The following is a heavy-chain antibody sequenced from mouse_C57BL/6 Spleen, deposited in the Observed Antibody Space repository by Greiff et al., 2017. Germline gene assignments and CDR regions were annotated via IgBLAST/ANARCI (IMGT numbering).Heavy chain of an antibody. V-gene: IGHV1-64*01. D-gene: IGHD2-14*01. CDR1: GYTFTSYW. CDR2: IHTNSGST. Sequence: VQLQQPGAELVKPGASVKLSCKASGYTFTSYWMHWVKQRPGQGLEWIGMIHTNSGSTNYNAKLQSKATLTVDNSSSTAYMQLSSLTSEDSAVYYCARKVRRTTGWYVDVWGTGTTVTVSS. CDR3: ARKVRRTTGWYVDV. J-gene: IGHJ1*03.